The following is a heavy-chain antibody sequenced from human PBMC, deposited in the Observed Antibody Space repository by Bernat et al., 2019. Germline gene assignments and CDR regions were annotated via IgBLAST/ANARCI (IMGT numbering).Heavy chain of an antibody. J-gene: IGHJ4*02. CDR2: ISSYTGNT. V-gene: IGHV1-18*01. CDR3: ARGHDYGDYPPDY. CDR1: GYTFPTYA. Sequence: QVQLVQSGPGVKKPGASVKVSCKASGYTFPTYAIIWVRQAPGQGLEWMGWISSYTGNTDYAQELQGRVTMTTDTSTSTAYMELRSLTSDDTAMYYCARGHDYGDYPPDYWGQGTLVTVSS. D-gene: IGHD4-17*01.